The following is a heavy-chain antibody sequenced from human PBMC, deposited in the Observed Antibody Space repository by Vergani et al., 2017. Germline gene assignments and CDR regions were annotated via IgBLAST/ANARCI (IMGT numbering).Heavy chain of an antibody. Sequence: QITLKESGPTLVKPTQTLTLTCTFSGFSLSTSGVGVGWLRQPPGKALEWLALIYWDDDKRYSPSLKRRLTITKDTSKNQVVLTMTNMDPVDTATYYCALDYYXGPHYYGSGSYYPMGMDVWGQGTTVTVSS. CDR3: ALDYYXGPHYYGSGSYYPMGMDV. CDR1: GFSLSTSGVG. J-gene: IGHJ6*02. V-gene: IGHV2-5*02. CDR2: IYWDDDK. D-gene: IGHD3-10*01.